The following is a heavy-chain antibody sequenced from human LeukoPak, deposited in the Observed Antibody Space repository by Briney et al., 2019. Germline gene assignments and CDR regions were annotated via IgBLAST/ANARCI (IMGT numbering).Heavy chain of an antibody. V-gene: IGHV3-30*04. J-gene: IGHJ4*02. D-gene: IGHD2-2*01. CDR1: GFTFSSYA. CDR2: ISYDGSNK. Sequence: GRSLRLSCAASGFTFSSYAMHWVRQAPGKGLEWVAVISYDGSNKYYADSVKGRFTISRDNSKNTLYLQMNSLRVDDTAVYYCARDHQPHYWGQGTLVTVSS. CDR3: ARDHQPHY.